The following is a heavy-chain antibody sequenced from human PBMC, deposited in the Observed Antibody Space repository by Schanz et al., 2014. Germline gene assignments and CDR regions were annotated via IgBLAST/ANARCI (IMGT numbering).Heavy chain of an antibody. CDR3: ARDGGRDGYNLAFDV. CDR2: MYINSGST. J-gene: IGHJ3*01. CDR1: GFTVNTNY. V-gene: IGHV3-53*01. Sequence: EVQLVESGGGLIQPGGSLRLSCAVSGFTVNTNYMSWVRQAPGKGLEWISSMYINSGSTQYADSVKGRFSISRDRSKNTRFLQMNRLRAEDTAVYFCARDGGRDGYNLAFDVWGQGTLVTVSS. D-gene: IGHD5-12*01.